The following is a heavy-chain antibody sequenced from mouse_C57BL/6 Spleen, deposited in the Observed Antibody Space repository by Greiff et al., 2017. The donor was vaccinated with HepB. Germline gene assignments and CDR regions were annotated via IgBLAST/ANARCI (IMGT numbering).Heavy chain of an antibody. Sequence: EVKLMESGEGLLKPGGSLKLSCAASGFTFSSYAMSWVRQTPEKRLEWVAYISSGGDYIYYADTVKGRFTISRDNARNTLYLQMSSLKSEDTAMYYCTRDLIYDGYYLYFGGWGTGTTVTVSS. CDR1: GFTFSSYA. D-gene: IGHD2-3*01. J-gene: IGHJ1*03. V-gene: IGHV5-9-1*02. CDR3: TRDLIYDGYYLYFGG. CDR2: ISSGGDYI.